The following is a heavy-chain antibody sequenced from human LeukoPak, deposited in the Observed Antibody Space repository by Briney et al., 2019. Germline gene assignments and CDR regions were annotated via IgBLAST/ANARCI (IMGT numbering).Heavy chain of an antibody. CDR3: ARDPAYQSLNGWFDP. Sequence: SQNLSLNCAISGDSVSSNNAAWNSIRQSPSRGLEWLGRTYYRSKWYNDYAVSVKSRITINPDTSKNQFSLQLNSVTPEDTAVYYCARDPAYQSLNGWFDPWGQGTLVTVSS. J-gene: IGHJ5*02. D-gene: IGHD2-2*01. CDR1: GDSVSSNNAA. CDR2: TYYRSKWYN. V-gene: IGHV6-1*01.